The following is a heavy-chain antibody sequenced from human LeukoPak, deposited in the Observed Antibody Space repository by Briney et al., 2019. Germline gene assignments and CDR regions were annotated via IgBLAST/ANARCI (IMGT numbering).Heavy chain of an antibody. Sequence: GGSLRLSCAASGFTFSSYSMNWVGQAPGKWLEWVSSISSSSYIYYADSVKGRFTISRDNAKNSLYLQMNSLRAEDTAVYYCARAYRDGYNSPFDYWGQGTLVTVSS. D-gene: IGHD5-24*01. CDR1: GFTFSSYS. CDR3: ARAYRDGYNSPFDY. V-gene: IGHV3-21*01. J-gene: IGHJ4*02. CDR2: ISSSSYI.